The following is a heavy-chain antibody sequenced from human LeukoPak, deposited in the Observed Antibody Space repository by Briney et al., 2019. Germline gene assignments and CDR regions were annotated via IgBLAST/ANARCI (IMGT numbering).Heavy chain of an antibody. CDR1: GGSISSYY. CDR3: ARRVKWIDAFDI. J-gene: IGHJ3*02. Sequence: SETLSLTCTVSGGSISSYYWSWIRQPPGKGLEWIGYIYYSGSTNYNPSLKSRVTISVDTSKNQFSLKLSSATAADTAVYYCARRVKWIDAFDIWGQGTMVTVSS. V-gene: IGHV4-59*08. D-gene: IGHD5-12*01. CDR2: IYYSGST.